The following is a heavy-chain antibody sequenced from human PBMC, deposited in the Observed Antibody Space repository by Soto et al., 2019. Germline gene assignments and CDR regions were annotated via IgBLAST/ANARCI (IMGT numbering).Heavy chain of an antibody. CDR1: GFTFGDYT. J-gene: IGHJ4*02. Sequence: LRLSCTASGFTFGDYTISWFRQAPGKGLEWVTFVRSKRYGGTTEYAASVEGRFTISRDDSKSIAYLQMNSLKTEDTAVYFCTRVPVYDFWSGYPDSWGQGTLVTVSS. CDR2: VRSKRYGGTT. CDR3: TRVPVYDFWSGYPDS. D-gene: IGHD3-3*01. V-gene: IGHV3-49*03.